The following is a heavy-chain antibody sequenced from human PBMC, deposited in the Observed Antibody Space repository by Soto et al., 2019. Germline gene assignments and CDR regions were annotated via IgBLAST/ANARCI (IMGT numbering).Heavy chain of an antibody. CDR2: IHAGNGDT. Sequence: GASVKVSCKASGYTFSYYSMHWVRQAPGQRPEWMGWIHAGNGDTRSAQKFQGRVTITRDTSASTASMELRSLRSDDTAVYYCASVGVAAPGSISWGQGTLVTVSS. J-gene: IGHJ4*02. CDR1: GYTFSYYS. V-gene: IGHV1-3*01. CDR3: ASVGVAAPGSIS. D-gene: IGHD6-13*01.